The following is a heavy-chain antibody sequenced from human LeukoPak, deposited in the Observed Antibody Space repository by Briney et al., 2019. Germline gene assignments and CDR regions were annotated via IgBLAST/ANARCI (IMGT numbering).Heavy chain of an antibody. Sequence: GGSLRLSCAASGFTVSSNYMNWVRQAPGKGLEWVSSISSSSSYIYYADSVKGRFTISRDNAKNSLYLQMNSLRAEDTAVYYCARDGGIVVVPALYYMDVWGKGTTVTVSS. D-gene: IGHD2-2*01. CDR2: ISSSSSYI. CDR1: GFTVSSNY. J-gene: IGHJ6*03. CDR3: ARDGGIVVVPALYYMDV. V-gene: IGHV3-21*01.